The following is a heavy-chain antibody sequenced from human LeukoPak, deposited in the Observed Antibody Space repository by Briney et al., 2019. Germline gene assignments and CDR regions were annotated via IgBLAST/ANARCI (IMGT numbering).Heavy chain of an antibody. J-gene: IGHJ4*02. Sequence: PSETLSLTCTVSDGSISSYYWSWIRQPPGKGLEWIGYIYYSGSTNYNPSLKSRVTISVDTSKNQFSLKLSSVTAADTAVYYCARGVGDILTGYYIDYWGQGTLVTVSS. CDR1: DGSISSYY. D-gene: IGHD3-9*01. CDR2: IYYSGST. V-gene: IGHV4-59*01. CDR3: ARGVGDILTGYYIDY.